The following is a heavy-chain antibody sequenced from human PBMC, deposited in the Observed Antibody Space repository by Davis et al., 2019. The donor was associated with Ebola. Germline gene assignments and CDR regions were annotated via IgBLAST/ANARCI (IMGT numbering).Heavy chain of an antibody. J-gene: IGHJ4*02. CDR2: VYFNGGT. CDR1: GASISNSGYY. V-gene: IGHV4-31*03. Sequence: LRLSCMVSGASISNSGYYWAWIRQHSGRGLEWIGSVYFNGGTNYNPSLKSRVSISLDTSKNHFSLRLSSVTAADTAVYYCARSDYGDYGFNYWGQGTLVTVSS. D-gene: IGHD4-17*01. CDR3: ARSDYGDYGFNY.